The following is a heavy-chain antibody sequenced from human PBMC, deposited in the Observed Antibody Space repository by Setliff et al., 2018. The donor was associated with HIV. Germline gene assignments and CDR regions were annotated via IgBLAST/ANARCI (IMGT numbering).Heavy chain of an antibody. Sequence: PGGSLRLSCAASGFTVSSKYMTWVRQAPGKGLEGVSVIYSDGTTYYADSVKGRFTISRDNSKNTLYLQMDSLRGDDTAIYCCTGRTSGYHYVVYWGQGTLVTVSS. CDR1: GFTVSSKY. D-gene: IGHD3-22*01. V-gene: IGHV3-66*01. CDR3: TGRTSGYHYVVY. J-gene: IGHJ4*02. CDR2: IYSDGTT.